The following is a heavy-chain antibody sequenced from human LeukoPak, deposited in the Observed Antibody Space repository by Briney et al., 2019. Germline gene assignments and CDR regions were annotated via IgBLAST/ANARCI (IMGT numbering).Heavy chain of an antibody. CDR2: ISGSGGST. CDR1: GFTFSSYA. D-gene: IGHD3-10*01. CDR3: AKSLLWFGELSDPFDY. J-gene: IGHJ4*02. V-gene: IGHV3-23*01. Sequence: PGGSLRLSCAASGFTFSSYAMSWVRQAPGKGLEWVSAISGSGGSTYYADSVKGRFTISRDNSKNTLYLQMSSLRAEDTAVYYCAKSLLWFGELSDPFDYWGQGTLVTVSS.